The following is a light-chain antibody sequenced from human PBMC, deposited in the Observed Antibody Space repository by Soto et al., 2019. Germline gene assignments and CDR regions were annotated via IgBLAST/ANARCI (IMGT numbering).Light chain of an antibody. V-gene: IGKV3-11*01. CDR3: QQRARWPST. Sequence: VLTQSPDVLSLSPGQTATLSCRASESIDRYVAWYQQKVGQAPRLLIYDAFTRATGVAARFSGSGSATDFTLTISSLEPEDFAVYYCQQRARWPSTFGPGTKVEIK. CDR2: DAF. CDR1: ESIDRY. J-gene: IGKJ2*02.